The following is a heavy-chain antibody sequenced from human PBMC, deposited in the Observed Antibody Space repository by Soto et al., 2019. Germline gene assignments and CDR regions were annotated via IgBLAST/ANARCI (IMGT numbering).Heavy chain of an antibody. D-gene: IGHD3-22*01. CDR1: GGTFSNYA. CDR3: ASYDSSGPRGPYAFDI. V-gene: IGHV1-69*06. Sequence: QVQLVQSGAEVKKPGSSVKVSCKASGGTFSNYAISWVRQAPGQGLEWMGGIIPIFGTANYAQKFQGRVTITSDKSTSTAYMELSSLRSEDTAVYYCASYDSSGPRGPYAFDIWGQGTMVTVSS. CDR2: IIPIFGTA. J-gene: IGHJ3*02.